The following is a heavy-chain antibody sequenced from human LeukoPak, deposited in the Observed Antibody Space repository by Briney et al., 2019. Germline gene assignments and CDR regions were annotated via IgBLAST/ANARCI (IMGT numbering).Heavy chain of an antibody. Sequence: SETLSLTCTVSGGSISSGSYYWSWIRQPAGKGLEWIGRIYTSGSTNYNPSLKSRVTISLDASKNQFSLKLSSVTAADTAVYYCARAASVTAIYFDYWGQGALVTVSS. D-gene: IGHD2-21*02. CDR2: IYTSGST. J-gene: IGHJ4*02. CDR1: GGSISSGSYY. CDR3: ARAASVTAIYFDY. V-gene: IGHV4-61*02.